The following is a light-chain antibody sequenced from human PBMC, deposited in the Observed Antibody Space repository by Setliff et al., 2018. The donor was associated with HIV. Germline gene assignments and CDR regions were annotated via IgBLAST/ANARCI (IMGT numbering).Light chain of an antibody. J-gene: IGLJ1*01. CDR3: SSYTSTSTLFV. CDR2: DVS. CDR1: SSDVGSYNR. V-gene: IGLV2-18*02. Sequence: SALTQPPSVSGSPGQSVTISCTGTSSDVGSYNRVSWYQQPPGTAPKLMIYDVSNRPSGVSNRFSGSKSGNTASLTISGLQAEDEADYYCSSYTSTSTLFVFGTGTKVTVL.